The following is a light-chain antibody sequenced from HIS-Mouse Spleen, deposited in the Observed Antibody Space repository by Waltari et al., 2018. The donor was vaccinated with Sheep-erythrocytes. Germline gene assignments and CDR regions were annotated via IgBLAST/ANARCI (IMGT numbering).Light chain of an antibody. CDR3: QQANSFPIT. J-gene: IGKJ5*01. Sequence: DIQMTQESAPSSVSASVGDRVTITCRASQGISSWLDWYQQKPGKAPKLLIYAASSLQSGVPSRFSGSGSGTDFTLTISSLQPEDFAIYYCQQANSFPITFGQGTRLELK. V-gene: IGKV1-12*01. CDR2: AAS. CDR1: QGISSW.